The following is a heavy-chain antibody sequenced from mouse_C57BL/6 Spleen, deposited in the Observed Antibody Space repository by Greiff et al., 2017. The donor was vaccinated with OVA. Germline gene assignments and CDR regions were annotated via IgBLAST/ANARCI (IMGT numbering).Heavy chain of an antibody. Sequence: VQLQQPGTELVKPGASVKLSCKASGYTFTSYWMHWVKQRPGQGLEWIGNINPSNGGTNYNEKFKSKATLTVDTSSSTAYMQLSSLTSEDSAVYYCARSDYSNPAWFAYWGQGTLVTVSA. CDR3: ARSDYSNPAWFAY. V-gene: IGHV1-53*01. CDR2: INPSNGGT. J-gene: IGHJ3*01. D-gene: IGHD2-5*01. CDR1: GYTFTSYW.